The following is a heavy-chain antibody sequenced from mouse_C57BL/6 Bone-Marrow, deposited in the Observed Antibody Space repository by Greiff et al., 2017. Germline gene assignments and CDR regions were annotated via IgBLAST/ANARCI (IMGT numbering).Heavy chain of an antibody. V-gene: IGHV5-4*01. J-gene: IGHJ3*01. CDR1: GFTFSSYA. D-gene: IGHD1-1*01. CDR3: ARDPDYYGSSLFAY. Sequence: EVKLMESGGGLVKPGGSLKLSCAASGFTFSSYAMSWVRQTPEKRLEWVATISDGGSYTYYPDNVKGRFTISRDNAKNNLYLQMSHLKSEDTAMYYCARDPDYYGSSLFAYWGQGTLVTVSA. CDR2: ISDGGSYT.